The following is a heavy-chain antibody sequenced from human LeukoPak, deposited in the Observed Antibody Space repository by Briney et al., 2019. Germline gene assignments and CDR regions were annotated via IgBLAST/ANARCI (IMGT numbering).Heavy chain of an antibody. CDR1: GFTFSSSG. CDR3: AKDADQYADSYYDW. J-gene: IGHJ4*02. V-gene: IGHV3-33*06. CDR2: IWYDGSRK. Sequence: GGSLRLSCIPSGFTFSSSGMHWVRQVPGKGLEWVADIWYDGSRKFYTDSVKDRFIVSRDNGKNTLYLQMDSLSVEDTAVYYCAKDADQYADSYYDWWGQGTLVTVSS. D-gene: IGHD4-17*01.